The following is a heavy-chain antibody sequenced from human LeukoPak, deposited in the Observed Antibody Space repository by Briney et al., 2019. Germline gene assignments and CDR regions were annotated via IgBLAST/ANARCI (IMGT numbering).Heavy chain of an antibody. J-gene: IGHJ4*02. CDR1: GGSISSYY. CDR3: ARQNPTYYFDY. Sequence: TSSETLSLTCTVPGGSISSYYWSWIRQPPGKGLEWIGYIYTSGSTNYNPSLKSRVTISVDTSKNQFSLKLSSVTAADTAVYYCARQNPTYYFDYWGQGTLVTVSS. V-gene: IGHV4-4*09. CDR2: IYTSGST.